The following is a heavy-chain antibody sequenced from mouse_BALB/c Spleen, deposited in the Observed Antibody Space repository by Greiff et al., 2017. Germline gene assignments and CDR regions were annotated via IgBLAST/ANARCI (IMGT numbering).Heavy chain of an antibody. CDR1: GFTFSSYT. Sequence: EVNLVESGGGLVKPGGSLKLSCAASGFTFSSYTMSWVRQTPEKRLEWVATISSGGSYTYYPDSVKGRCTISRDNAKNTLYLQMSSLKSEDTAMYYCTRDPMINPAWFAYWGQGTLVTVSA. CDR2: ISSGGSYT. CDR3: TRDPMINPAWFAY. J-gene: IGHJ3*01. V-gene: IGHV5-6-4*01. D-gene: IGHD2-4*01.